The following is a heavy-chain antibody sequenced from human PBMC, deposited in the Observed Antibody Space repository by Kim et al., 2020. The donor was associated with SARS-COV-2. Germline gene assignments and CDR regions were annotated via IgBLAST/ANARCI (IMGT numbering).Heavy chain of an antibody. V-gene: IGHV4-34*01. D-gene: IGHD3-10*01. J-gene: IGHJ4*02. CDR3: ARGAGTMVRGVMMVY. Sequence: SETLSLTCAVYGGSFSGYYWSWIRQPPGKGLEWIGEINHSGSTNYNPSLKSRVTISVDTSKNQLSLKLSSVTAADTAVYYCARGAGTMVRGVMMVYWGQGTLVTVSS. CDR2: INHSGST. CDR1: GGSFSGYY.